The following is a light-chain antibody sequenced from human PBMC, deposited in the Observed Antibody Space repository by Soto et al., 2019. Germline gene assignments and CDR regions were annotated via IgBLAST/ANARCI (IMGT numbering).Light chain of an antibody. Sequence: DIQMTQSPSSLSASVGDRVTITCRASQGVTNDLGWYQKKPGKAPKRLIYAASSLQSGVPSRLSGSGSGTEFTLTISSLQPEDFATSYCLQQNSYPPTFGPGTKVDIK. V-gene: IGKV1-17*01. CDR2: AAS. CDR3: LQQNSYPPT. CDR1: QGVTND. J-gene: IGKJ3*01.